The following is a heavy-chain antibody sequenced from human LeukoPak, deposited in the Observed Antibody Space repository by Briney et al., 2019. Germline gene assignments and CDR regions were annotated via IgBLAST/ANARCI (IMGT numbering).Heavy chain of an antibody. Sequence: GGSLRLSCAASGFTFSNYAMTWVRQAPGKGLEWVSAISGSGGSTYYADSVKGRFTISRDNSKNTLYLQMNSLRAEDTAVYYCAKSIVVVPAAYDYWGQGTLVTVSS. CDR1: GFTFSNYA. D-gene: IGHD2-2*01. J-gene: IGHJ4*02. CDR2: ISGSGGST. V-gene: IGHV3-23*01. CDR3: AKSIVVVPAAYDY.